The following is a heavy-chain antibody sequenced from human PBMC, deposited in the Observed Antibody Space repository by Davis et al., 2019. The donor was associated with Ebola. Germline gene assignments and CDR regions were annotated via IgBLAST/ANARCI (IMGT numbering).Heavy chain of an antibody. D-gene: IGHD6-19*01. CDR3: ANSEVRDPYSSGWGAFDI. V-gene: IGHV6-1*01. CDR2: TYYRSKWYN. CDR1: GDSVSSNSAA. Sequence: HSQTLSLTCAISGDSVSSNSAAWNWIRQSPSRGLEWLGRTYYRSKWYNDYAVSVKSRITINPDTSKNQFSLQLNSVTPEDTAVYYCANSEVRDPYSSGWGAFDIWGQGTMVTVSS. J-gene: IGHJ3*02.